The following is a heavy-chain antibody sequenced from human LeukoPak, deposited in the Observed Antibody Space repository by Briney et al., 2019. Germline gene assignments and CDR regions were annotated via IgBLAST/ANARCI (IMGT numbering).Heavy chain of an antibody. Sequence: GGSLRLSCAASGFTFSSYSMSWVRLAPGKGLEWVSYISGSSSTIYYADSVKGRFTISRDNAKNSLYLQMNSPRAEDTAVYYCARRYDYGDCWGQGTLVTVSS. V-gene: IGHV3-48*01. CDR2: ISGSSSTI. D-gene: IGHD1-14*01. CDR3: ARRYDYGDC. J-gene: IGHJ4*02. CDR1: GFTFSSYS.